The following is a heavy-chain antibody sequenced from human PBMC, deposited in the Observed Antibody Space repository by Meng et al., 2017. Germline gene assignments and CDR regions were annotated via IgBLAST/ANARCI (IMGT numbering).Heavy chain of an antibody. J-gene: IGHJ6*02. CDR2: ISSSTRYI. D-gene: IGHD3-10*01. Sequence: GESLKISCVASGFTFSPYTANWVRQAPGKGLEWVASISSSTRYIYYADSLRGRFTISRDNAKNSLYLQMNSLRAEDTAVYYCARVSYYGSGSYIYYYYGMDVWGQGNTVT. V-gene: IGHV3-21*01. CDR3: ARVSYYGSGSYIYYYYGMDV. CDR1: GFTFSPYT.